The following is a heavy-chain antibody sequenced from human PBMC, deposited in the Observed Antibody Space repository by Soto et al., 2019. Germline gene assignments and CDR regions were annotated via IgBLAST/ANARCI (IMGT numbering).Heavy chain of an antibody. CDR2: IYYSGST. Sequence: PSETLSLTCTVSGGSFTSYYWSWIRQPPGKGLEWIGYIYYSGSTKYNPSLESRVTISLDTAYMELSSLISEGTALYYCATDSIVSGSYVFNFWGQGTLVTVSS. J-gene: IGHJ4*02. CDR1: GGSFTSYY. D-gene: IGHD6-19*01. V-gene: IGHV4-59*01. CDR3: ATDSIVSGSYVFNF.